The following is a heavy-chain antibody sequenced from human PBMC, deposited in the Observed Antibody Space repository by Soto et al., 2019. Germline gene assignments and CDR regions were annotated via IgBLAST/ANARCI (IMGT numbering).Heavy chain of an antibody. V-gene: IGHV4-61*01. J-gene: IGHJ4*02. CDR3: AGDYNSGSYRFDF. CDR2: MYYSGST. CDR1: GASLSSGSYF. Sequence: PSETLSLTCTVSGASLSSGSYFWSWIRQPPGKGLEYIGYMYYSGSTNYNPSLKSRVTMSVDTSKNQVSLTLGSLTAADTAVYYCAGDYNSGSYRFDFWGPGILVTVSS. D-gene: IGHD3-10*01.